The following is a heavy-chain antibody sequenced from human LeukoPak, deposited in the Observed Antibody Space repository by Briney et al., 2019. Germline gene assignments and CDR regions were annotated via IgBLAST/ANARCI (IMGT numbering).Heavy chain of an antibody. V-gene: IGHV1-18*01. Sequence: GASVKVSCKASGYTFTSYGISWVRQASGQGLEWMGWISAYNGNTNYAQKLQGRVTMTTDTSTSTAYMELSSLRSEDTAVYYCARDNSVRDEAWWFNPWGQGTLVTVSS. CDR3: ARDNSVRDEAWWFNP. D-gene: IGHD5-24*01. CDR1: GYTFTSYG. CDR2: ISAYNGNT. J-gene: IGHJ5*02.